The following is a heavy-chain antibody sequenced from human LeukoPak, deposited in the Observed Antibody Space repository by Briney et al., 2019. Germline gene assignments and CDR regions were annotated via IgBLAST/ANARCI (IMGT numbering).Heavy chain of an antibody. V-gene: IGHV3-23*01. CDR2: ISGSGGST. D-gene: IGHD3-16*01. CDR3: AKGPSPVLGGGSYFDY. Sequence: GGTLRLSCAASGFTFSSYGMSWVRQAPGKGLEWVSAISGSGGSTYYADSVKGRFTISRDNSKNTFSLQMNSLRVEDTAVYYCAKGPSPVLGGGSYFDYWGQGTLVTVSS. CDR1: GFTFSSYG. J-gene: IGHJ4*02.